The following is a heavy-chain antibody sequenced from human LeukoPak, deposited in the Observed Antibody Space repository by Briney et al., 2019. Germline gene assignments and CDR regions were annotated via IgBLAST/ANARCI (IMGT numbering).Heavy chain of an antibody. CDR3: AKSGLNRFDY. V-gene: IGHV5-51*01. Sequence: GESLKISCKGSGYSFTSYWIGWVRQMPGKGLEWMGIIYPGDSDTRYSPSFQGQVTISADKSISTAYLQMNSLRAEDTAVYYCAKSGLNRFDYWGQGTLVTVSS. D-gene: IGHD2-15*01. J-gene: IGHJ4*02. CDR2: IYPGDSDT. CDR1: GYSFTSYW.